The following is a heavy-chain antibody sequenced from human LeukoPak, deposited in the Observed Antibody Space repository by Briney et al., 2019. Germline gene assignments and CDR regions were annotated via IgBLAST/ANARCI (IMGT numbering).Heavy chain of an antibody. CDR1: GFTFSNYA. CDR3: AKSSYYDSSGYYREYYFDY. D-gene: IGHD3-22*01. J-gene: IGHJ4*02. Sequence: GGFLRLSCAASGFTFSNYAMSWVRQAPGKGLEWVSAISGSGGSTDYADSVKGRFTISRDNTKNTLYLQMNSLRAEDTAIYYCAKSSYYDSSGYYREYYFDYWGQGTLVTVSS. V-gene: IGHV3-23*01. CDR2: ISGSGGST.